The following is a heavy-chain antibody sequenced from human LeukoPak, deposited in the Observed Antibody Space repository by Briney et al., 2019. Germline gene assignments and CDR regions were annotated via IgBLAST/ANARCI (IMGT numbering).Heavy chain of an antibody. CDR1: GFTFSSNY. V-gene: IGHV3-53*01. J-gene: IGHJ4*02. Sequence: GGSLRLSCAASGFTFSSNYVSWVRQAPGKGLEWVSVIYTGGTTYYADSVKGRFTISRDNSKNTVYFQMNSLRAEDTAVYYCAREPDAGSGNYRKYFDFWGQGTLVTVSS. CDR3: AREPDAGSGNYRKYFDF. CDR2: IYTGGTT. D-gene: IGHD3-10*01.